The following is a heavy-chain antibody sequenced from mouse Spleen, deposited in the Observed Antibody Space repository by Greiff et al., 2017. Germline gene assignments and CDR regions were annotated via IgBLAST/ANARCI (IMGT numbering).Heavy chain of an antibody. J-gene: IGHJ4*01. CDR3: AKTGTNYYAMDY. CDR2: ISSGSSTI. V-gene: IGHV5-17*01. CDR1: GFTFSDYG. Sequence: VQLKESGGGLVKPGGSLKLSCAASGFTFSDYGMHWVRQAPEKGLEWVAYISSGSSTIYYADTVKGRFTISRDNAKNTLFLQMTSLRSEDTAMYYCAKTGTNYYAMDYWGQGTSVTVSS. D-gene: IGHD4-1*01.